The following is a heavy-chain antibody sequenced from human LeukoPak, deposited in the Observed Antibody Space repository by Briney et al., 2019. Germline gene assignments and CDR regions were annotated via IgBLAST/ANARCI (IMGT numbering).Heavy chain of an antibody. CDR2: INHSGST. D-gene: IGHD1-14*01. CDR3: ARDSEKNDY. Sequence: SETLSLTCAVYGGSFSGYYWSWIRQPPGKGLEWIGEINHSGSTNYNPSLKSRVTISVDTSKNQFSLKLSSVTAADTAVYYCARDSEKNDYWGQGTLVTVSS. J-gene: IGHJ4*02. V-gene: IGHV4-34*01. CDR1: GGSFSGYY.